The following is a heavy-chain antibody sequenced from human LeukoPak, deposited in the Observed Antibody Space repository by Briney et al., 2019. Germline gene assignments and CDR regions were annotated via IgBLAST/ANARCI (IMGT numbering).Heavy chain of an antibody. CDR1: GFPVSNNY. CDR3: AKASNYDYLWGSQQIGYYFDH. V-gene: IGHV3-9*01. Sequence: GGSLRLSCAASGFPVSNNYMSWVRQAPGKGLEWVSGISWDRGTTGYGDSVKGRFTISRDNAKNTLYLQMSSLRAEDTALYYCAKASNYDYLWGSQQIGYYFDHWGRGILVTVSS. CDR2: ISWDRGTT. J-gene: IGHJ4*02. D-gene: IGHD3-16*01.